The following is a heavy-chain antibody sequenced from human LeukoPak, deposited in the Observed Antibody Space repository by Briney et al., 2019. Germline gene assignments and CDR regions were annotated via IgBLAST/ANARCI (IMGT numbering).Heavy chain of an antibody. V-gene: IGHV4-59*01. CDR2: IYYSGST. CDR3: ARALSDSSGYYPDY. Sequence: PSETLSLTCTVSGGSISSYYWSWIRQPPGKGLEWIGYIYYSGSTNYNPSLKSRVTISVDTSKNQFSLKLSSVTAADTAVYYCARALSDSSGYYPDYWGQGTLVTVSS. J-gene: IGHJ4*02. CDR1: GGSISSYY. D-gene: IGHD3-22*01.